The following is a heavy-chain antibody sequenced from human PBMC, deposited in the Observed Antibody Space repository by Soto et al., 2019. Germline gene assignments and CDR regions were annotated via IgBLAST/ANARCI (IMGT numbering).Heavy chain of an antibody. J-gene: IGHJ6*02. D-gene: IGHD3-3*01. Sequence: LGESLKISCKGSGYSFTSYWIGWVRQMPGKGLEWMGIIYPGDSDTRYSPSFQGQVTISADKSISTAYLQWSSLKASDTAMYYCARHLEPDTSWRDYGMDVWGQGTTVTVSS. V-gene: IGHV5-51*01. CDR3: ARHLEPDTSWRDYGMDV. CDR2: IYPGDSDT. CDR1: GYSFTSYW.